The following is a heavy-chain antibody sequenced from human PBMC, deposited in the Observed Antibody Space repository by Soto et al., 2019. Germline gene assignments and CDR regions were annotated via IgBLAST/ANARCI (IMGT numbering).Heavy chain of an antibody. D-gene: IGHD3-9*01. J-gene: IGHJ5*02. Sequence: ASVKGSCKASGYTFTSYYMHWGRQGPGQGLEWMGIINPSGGSTSYAQKFQGRVTMTRDTSTSTVYMELSSLRSEDTAVYYCARAPPTGYYVSGWFDPWGQGTLVTVSS. CDR3: ARAPPTGYYVSGWFDP. CDR1: GYTFTSYY. V-gene: IGHV1-46*03. CDR2: INPSGGST.